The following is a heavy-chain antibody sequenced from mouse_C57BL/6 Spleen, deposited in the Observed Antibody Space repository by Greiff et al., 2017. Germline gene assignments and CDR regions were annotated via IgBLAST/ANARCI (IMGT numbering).Heavy chain of an antibody. CDR3: ARSESYEYYAMDY. Sequence: QVQLQQPGTELVKPGASVKLSCKASGYTFTSYWMHWVKQRPGHGLEWIGNINPSNGGTNCNEKFKSKATLTVDKSSSTADMQLSSLTSEDSAVDYCARSESYEYYAMDYWGQGTSVTVSS. V-gene: IGHV1-53*01. J-gene: IGHJ4*01. D-gene: IGHD2-12*01. CDR2: INPSNGGT. CDR1: GYTFTSYW.